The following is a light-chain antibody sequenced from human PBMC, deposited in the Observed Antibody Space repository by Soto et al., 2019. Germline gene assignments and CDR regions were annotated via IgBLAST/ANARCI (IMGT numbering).Light chain of an antibody. Sequence: DIQMTQSPSTLSASVGDRVTITCRARQSISIWLAWYQQKPGKAPKLLIYDASILESGVPSRFSGSGSGTEFTLTISSLQPDDFATYYCQQYDSWPPYTFGQGTKVDIK. V-gene: IGKV1-5*01. CDR1: QSISIW. CDR2: DAS. CDR3: QQYDSWPPYT. J-gene: IGKJ2*01.